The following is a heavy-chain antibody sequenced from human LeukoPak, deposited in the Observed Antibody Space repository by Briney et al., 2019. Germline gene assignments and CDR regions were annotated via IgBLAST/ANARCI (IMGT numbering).Heavy chain of an antibody. Sequence: SETLSLTCTVSGGSISSGGYYWSWIRQHPGKGLEWIGYIYDSGSRSTYYNPSLKSRVTISVDTSKNQFSLKLSSLTAADTAVYFCAGLGSGWFDPWGQGTLVTVSS. D-gene: IGHD3-10*01. CDR1: GGSISSGGYY. CDR2: IYDSGSRST. V-gene: IGHV4-31*03. J-gene: IGHJ5*02. CDR3: AGLGSGWFDP.